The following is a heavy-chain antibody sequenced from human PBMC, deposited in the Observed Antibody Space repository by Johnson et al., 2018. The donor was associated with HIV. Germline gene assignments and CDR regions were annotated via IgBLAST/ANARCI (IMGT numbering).Heavy chain of an antibody. J-gene: IGHJ3*02. V-gene: IGHV3-11*01. CDR3: AVVSIWSGYPDAFES. CDR1: GFSFGDYY. CDR2: ISSGGST. D-gene: IGHD3-3*01. Sequence: QVQLVESGGGLVKPGGSLRLSCAASGFSFGDYYMSWIRQAPGKGLEWISYISSGGSTYNAESVKGRFIITRDNSKNTLYLQMNSLRAEDTAVYYCAVVSIWSGYPDAFESWGQGTMVTVSS.